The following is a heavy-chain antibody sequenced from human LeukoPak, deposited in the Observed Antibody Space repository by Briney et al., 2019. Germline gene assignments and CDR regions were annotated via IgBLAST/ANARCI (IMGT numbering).Heavy chain of an antibody. CDR1: TFSSYA. Sequence: TFSSYAMSWVRQAPGKGLEWIGSIYYSGSTYYNPSLKSRVTISVDTSKNHFSLRLSSVTAADTAVYYCARDLRYSSFVLDYWGQGTLVTVSS. CDR2: IYYSGST. V-gene: IGHV4-39*07. J-gene: IGHJ4*02. CDR3: ARDLRYSSFVLDY. D-gene: IGHD6-19*01.